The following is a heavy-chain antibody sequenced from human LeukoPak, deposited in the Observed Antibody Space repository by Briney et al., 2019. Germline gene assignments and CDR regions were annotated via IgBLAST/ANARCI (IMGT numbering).Heavy chain of an antibody. CDR3: ARESPVGCTSTSCYIDY. D-gene: IGHD2-2*01. CDR1: GFTFSSYS. V-gene: IGHV3-53*01. Sequence: GGSLRLSCAASGFTFSSYSMNWVRQAPGKGLEWVSVIYSGGSTYYADSVKGQFTISRDTSKNTLYLQMNSLRAEDTAVYYCARESPVGCTSTSCYIDYWGQGTLVTVSS. J-gene: IGHJ4*02. CDR2: IYSGGST.